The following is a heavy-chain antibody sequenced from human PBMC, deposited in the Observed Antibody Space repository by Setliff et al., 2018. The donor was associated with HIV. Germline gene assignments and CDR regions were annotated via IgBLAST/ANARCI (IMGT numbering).Heavy chain of an antibody. J-gene: IGHJ3*02. CDR2: INTNTGNP. D-gene: IGHD6-19*01. CDR1: GYTFTSYA. Sequence: ASVKVSCKASGYTFTSYAMNWVRQAPGQGLEWMGWINTNTGNPTYAQGFTGRFVFSLDTSVSTAYPQISSLKAEDTAVYYCARPPPASIAVAGTQAFDIWGQGTVVTVSS. CDR3: ARPPPASIAVAGTQAFDI. V-gene: IGHV7-4-1*02.